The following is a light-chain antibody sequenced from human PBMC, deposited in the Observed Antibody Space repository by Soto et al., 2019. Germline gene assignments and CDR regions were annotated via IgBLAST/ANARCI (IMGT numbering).Light chain of an antibody. CDR1: ENINSY. CDR2: AAS. CDR3: QQSYSRLVT. J-gene: IGKJ1*01. V-gene: IGKV1-39*01. Sequence: DIQMTQSPSSLSASVEDRVIITCRASENINSYFNWYQQKPGKAPTLLIYAASSLQSGVPSRFSGSGSETVFTLTINNLQPEDSATYYCQQSYSRLVTFGQGTKVEIK.